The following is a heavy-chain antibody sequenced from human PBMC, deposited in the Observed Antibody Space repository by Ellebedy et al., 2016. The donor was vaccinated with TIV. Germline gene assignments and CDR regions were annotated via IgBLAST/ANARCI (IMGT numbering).Heavy chain of an antibody. Sequence: SETLSLTCTVSHYSISSGYYWGWIRQPPGKGLEWIGSIGHSENTYYNYYKPSLKSRVTISLDPSKNQFSLKLTSVTAADTAVYYCSRSCYSTFDFDYWGQGTLVTVSS. CDR2: IGHSENT. CDR1: HYSISSGYY. J-gene: IGHJ4*02. V-gene: IGHV4-38-2*02. D-gene: IGHD6-13*01. CDR3: SRSCYSTFDFDY.